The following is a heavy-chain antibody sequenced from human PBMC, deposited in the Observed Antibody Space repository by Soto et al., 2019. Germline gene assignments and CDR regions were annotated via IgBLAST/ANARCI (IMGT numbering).Heavy chain of an antibody. V-gene: IGHV1-3*01. CDR3: ARDLGGWPDY. Sequence: GASVKVSCKASGGTFSNDIITWVRQAPGQRLEWMGWINAGNGNTKYSQKFQGRVTVTKDTSASTAYMELSSLRSEDTAVYYCARDLGGWPDYWGQGTLVTVSS. D-gene: IGHD2-15*01. CDR2: INAGNGNT. CDR1: GGTFSNDI. J-gene: IGHJ4*02.